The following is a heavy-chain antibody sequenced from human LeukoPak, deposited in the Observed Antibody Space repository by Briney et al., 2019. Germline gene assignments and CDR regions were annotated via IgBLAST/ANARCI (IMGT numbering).Heavy chain of an antibody. D-gene: IGHD5-12*01. Sequence: SETLSLTCTVSGGSISSSSYYWGWIRQPPGKGLEWIGSFYYSGSTYYNPSLKSRVTISVDTSKNQFSLKLNSVTAADTAVYYCARHGGEWLRYYFNYWGQGNLVTVSS. V-gene: IGHV4-39*01. CDR1: GGSISSSSYY. CDR2: FYYSGST. CDR3: ARHGGEWLRYYFNY. J-gene: IGHJ4*02.